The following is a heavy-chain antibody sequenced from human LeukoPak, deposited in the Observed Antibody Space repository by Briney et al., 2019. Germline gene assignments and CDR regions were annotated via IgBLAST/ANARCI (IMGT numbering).Heavy chain of an antibody. CDR1: GFTFSSYG. CDR3: ARGCGADSWCFDY. Sequence: GGSLRLSCAASGFTFSSYGMHWVRQAPGKGLEWVAVIWYDGSNKYYADSVKGRFTISRDNSKNTLYLQMNSLRAEDTAVYYCARGCGADSWCFDYWGQGTLVTVSS. V-gene: IGHV3-33*01. J-gene: IGHJ4*02. CDR2: IWYDGSNK. D-gene: IGHD2-21*01.